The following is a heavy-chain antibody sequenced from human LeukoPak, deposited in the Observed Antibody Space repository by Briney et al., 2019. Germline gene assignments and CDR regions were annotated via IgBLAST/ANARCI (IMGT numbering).Heavy chain of an antibody. Sequence: ETLSLTCTVSGGSISSYYWSWIRQPAGKGLEWVGRIKSKGNGGTADYAAPVKGRFTISRDDSKNTLYLQMNSLKSEDTAVYYCTWHYYDRLDPWGQGTLVTVSS. V-gene: IGHV3-15*01. CDR2: IKSKGNGGTA. D-gene: IGHD3-22*01. J-gene: IGHJ5*02. CDR3: TWHYYDRLDP. CDR1: GGSISSYY.